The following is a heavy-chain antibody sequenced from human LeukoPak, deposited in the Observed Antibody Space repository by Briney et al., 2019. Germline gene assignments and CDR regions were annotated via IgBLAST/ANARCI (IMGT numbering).Heavy chain of an antibody. CDR1: GFTIDDRA. J-gene: IGHJ4*02. V-gene: IGHV3-9*01. Sequence: GRSLRLSCAASGFTIDDRAMHWVRQAPGKGLEWVSGISWNSGSIGYADSVKGRFIISRDNAKKSLYLQMNSLRIEDTASYYCTRDLDGDSMGNFDYWGQGTLVTVSS. CDR2: ISWNSGSI. CDR3: TRDLDGDSMGNFDY. D-gene: IGHD4-17*01.